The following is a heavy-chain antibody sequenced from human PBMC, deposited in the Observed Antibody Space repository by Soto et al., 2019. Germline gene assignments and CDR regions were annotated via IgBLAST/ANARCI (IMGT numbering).Heavy chain of an antibody. V-gene: IGHV3-21*01. CDR2: ISSSSSYI. CDR1: GFTFSSYS. J-gene: IGHJ6*02. Sequence: PGGSLRLSCAASGFTFSSYSMNWVRQAPGKGLEWVSSISSSSSYIYYADSVKGRFTISRDNAKNSLYLQMNSLRAEDTAVYYCARDIPSRGLPDYYYGMDVWGQGTTVTVSS. D-gene: IGHD5-12*01. CDR3: ARDIPSRGLPDYYYGMDV.